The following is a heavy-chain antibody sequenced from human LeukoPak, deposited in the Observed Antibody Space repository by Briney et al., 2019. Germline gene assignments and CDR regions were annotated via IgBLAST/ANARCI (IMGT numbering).Heavy chain of an antibody. CDR1: GFTFSSYE. V-gene: IGHV3-48*03. CDR3: AKNLMAGPTYTSGCDY. J-gene: IGHJ4*02. Sequence: PGGSLRLSCAASGFTFSSYEMNWVRQAPGKGLEWVSYISSSGSTIYYADSVKGRFTISRDNAKNSLYLQMNSLRAEDTAVYYCAKNLMAGPTYTSGCDYWGQGTLVTVSS. D-gene: IGHD6-19*01. CDR2: ISSSGSTI.